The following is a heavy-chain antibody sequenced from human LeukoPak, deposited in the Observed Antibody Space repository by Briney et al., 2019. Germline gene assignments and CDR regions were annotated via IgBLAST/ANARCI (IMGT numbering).Heavy chain of an antibody. V-gene: IGHV3-21*01. J-gene: IGHJ4*02. CDR2: ISSSSSYI. Sequence: PGGSLRLSCAASGFTFSSYSMNWVRQAPGKGLEWVSSISSSSSYIYYADSVKGRFTISRDNAKNSLYLQMNSLRADDTSVYYCARDSNNGNNGSIAYWGQGNLVTVSS. CDR3: ARDSNNGNNGSIAY. D-gene: IGHD1-1*01. CDR1: GFTFSSYS.